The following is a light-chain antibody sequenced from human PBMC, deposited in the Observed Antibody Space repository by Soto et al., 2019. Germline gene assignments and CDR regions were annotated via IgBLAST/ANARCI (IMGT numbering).Light chain of an antibody. J-gene: IGKJ2*01. CDR2: GAS. Sequence: EIVLTQSPGTLSLSPGERATLSCRASQSVSSSYLAWYQQKPGQAPRLLIYGASSRATGIPDRFSGSGSGTDVTLTISRLEPEDFAVYYCQQDGSSAYTFGQGTKLEIK. CDR1: QSVSSSY. V-gene: IGKV3-20*01. CDR3: QQDGSSAYT.